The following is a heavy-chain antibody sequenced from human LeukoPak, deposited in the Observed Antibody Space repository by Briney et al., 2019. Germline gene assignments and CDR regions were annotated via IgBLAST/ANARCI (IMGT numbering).Heavy chain of an antibody. CDR2: ISYDGSNK. V-gene: IGHV3-30*18. D-gene: IGHD6-13*01. J-gene: IGHJ4*02. CDR1: GFTFSSYG. Sequence: GGSLRLSCAASGFTFSSYGMHWVRQAPGKGLEWVAVISYDGSNKYYADSVKGRFTISRDNSKNTLYLQMNSLRAEDTAVYYCAKGIAAAGTRGRTYYFDYWGQGTLVTVSS. CDR3: AKGIAAAGTRGRTYYFDY.